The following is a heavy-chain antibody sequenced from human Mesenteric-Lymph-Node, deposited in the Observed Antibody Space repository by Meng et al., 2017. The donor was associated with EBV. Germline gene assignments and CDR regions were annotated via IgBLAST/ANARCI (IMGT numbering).Heavy chain of an antibody. CDR2: VYYSGTT. D-gene: IGHD3-16*01. Sequence: QVPRQGSGPGLVKPSGTLSLTGPVSGAAVISGSHYWSWIRQPPGKGLEWIGYVYYSGTTDYNPSLKSRVAISVDTSKNQVSLKMYSVTAADTATYYYARATTWGGGEDYWGQGTLVTVSS. J-gene: IGHJ4*02. CDR3: ARATTWGGGEDY. CDR1: GAAVISGSHY. V-gene: IGHV4-61*01.